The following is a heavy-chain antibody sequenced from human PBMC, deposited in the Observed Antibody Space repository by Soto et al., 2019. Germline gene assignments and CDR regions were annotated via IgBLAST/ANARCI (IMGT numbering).Heavy chain of an antibody. CDR2: IFYSGST. Sequence: SETLSLTCTVSGGSISRSDYYWGWIRQPPGKGLEWIGSIFYSGSTYHNPSLKSRVTISVDTSKNQFSLKLSSVTAADTAVYYCATSQPPAVAGDFDYWGQGTLVTVSS. CDR3: ATSQPPAVAGDFDY. D-gene: IGHD6-19*01. V-gene: IGHV4-39*01. CDR1: GGSISRSDYY. J-gene: IGHJ4*02.